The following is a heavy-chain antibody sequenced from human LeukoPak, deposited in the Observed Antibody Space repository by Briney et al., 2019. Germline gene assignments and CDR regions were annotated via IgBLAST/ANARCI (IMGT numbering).Heavy chain of an antibody. CDR3: AGSYYYDSSGIDY. J-gene: IGHJ4*02. D-gene: IGHD3-22*01. CDR2: IYPGDSDT. Sequence: GESLKISCKGSGYSFTSYWIGWVRQMPGKGLEWMGIIYPGDSDTRYSPSFQGQVTISADKSISTAYLQWSSLKASDTAMYYCAGSYYYDSSGIDYWGQGTLVTVSS. CDR1: GYSFTSYW. V-gene: IGHV5-51*01.